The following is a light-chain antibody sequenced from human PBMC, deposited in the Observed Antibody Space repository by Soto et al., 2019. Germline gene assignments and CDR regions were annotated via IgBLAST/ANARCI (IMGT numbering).Light chain of an antibody. CDR3: QSYDSGLSGSEV. Sequence: QPVLTQPPSVSGAPGQRVTISCTGSSSKIGAGHDVHWYQQLPGTAPKLLIYGNGNRPSGVPDRFSGSKSGTSASLAITGLQAEDEADYYCQSYDSGLSGSEVFGTGTKLTVL. CDR2: GNG. J-gene: IGLJ1*01. CDR1: SSKIGAGHD. V-gene: IGLV1-40*01.